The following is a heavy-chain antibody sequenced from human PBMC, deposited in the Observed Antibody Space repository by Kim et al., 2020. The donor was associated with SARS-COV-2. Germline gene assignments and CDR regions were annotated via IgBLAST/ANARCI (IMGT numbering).Heavy chain of an antibody. V-gene: IGHV3-7*01. D-gene: IGHD2-15*01. Sequence: GGSLRLSCTASGFTFSDSWMAWIRQAPGKGLEWVAFIKEDGSAKSYVDSVKGRFTISKDNAKSSVYLQMDSLRVEDTALYFCTRDPWWGALDIGGMGQWSSSL. CDR2: IKEDGSAK. CDR1: GFTFSDSW. CDR3: TRDPWWGALDI. J-gene: IGHJ3*02.